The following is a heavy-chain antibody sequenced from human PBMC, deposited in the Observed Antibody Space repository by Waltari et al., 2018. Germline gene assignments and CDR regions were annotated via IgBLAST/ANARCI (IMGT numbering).Heavy chain of an antibody. CDR2: ANDMRTT. J-gene: IGHJ5*01. D-gene: IGHD3-9*01. Sequence: HLQLQESGPGLVKPSGTLSLTCSVSGGSLNSTAFYWGWIRQPPGKGLEWIATANDMRTTDVNTCRRGRSTISVDTPQCQCSLKLTSGTAADMAVYYCATQSVLTAFGSAHPTWFDSWGQGTPVTVSS. V-gene: IGHV4-39*01. CDR1: GGSLNSTAFY. CDR3: ATQSVLTAFGSAHPTWFDS.